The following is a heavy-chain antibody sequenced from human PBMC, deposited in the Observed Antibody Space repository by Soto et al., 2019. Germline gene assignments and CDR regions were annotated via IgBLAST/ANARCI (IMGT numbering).Heavy chain of an antibody. CDR3: ARLTGGDYGGHGASQYYHYYPGMDV. V-gene: IGHV4-31*03. D-gene: IGHD4-17*01. J-gene: IGHJ6*02. CDR2: IYYSGST. CDR1: GGSISSGGYY. Sequence: QVQLQESGPGLVKPSQTLSLTCTVSGGSISSGGYYWSWIRQHPGKGLEWIGYIYYSGSTYYNPSRRCRVTTSVETSKRQFSLKASAGPAADTAVYYWARLTGGDYGGHGASQYYHYYPGMDVWGQGTTVTVSS.